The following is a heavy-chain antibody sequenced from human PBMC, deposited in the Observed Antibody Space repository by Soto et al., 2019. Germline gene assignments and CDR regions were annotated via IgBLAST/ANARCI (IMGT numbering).Heavy chain of an antibody. CDR2: IRSKPNNYAT. D-gene: IGHD3-3*01. CDR1: GFTFSGSA. V-gene: IGHV3-73*01. Sequence: EVQLVESGGGLVQPGGSLKLSCAASGFTFSGSAMHWVRQASGKGLEWVGRIRSKPNNYATAYGASGKGRFTISRDDSKNTAYLQMNSLNAEDTAVYYCSRKASDFWSGKPQYYLDVWGKGTTVTVSS. CDR3: SRKASDFWSGKPQYYLDV. J-gene: IGHJ6*03.